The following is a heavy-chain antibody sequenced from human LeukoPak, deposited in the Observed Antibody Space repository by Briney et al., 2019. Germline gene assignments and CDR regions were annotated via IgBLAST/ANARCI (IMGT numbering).Heavy chain of an antibody. D-gene: IGHD6-19*01. CDR2: IYYSGST. V-gene: IGHV4-31*03. CDR3: ARPLSGWYGDAAFDI. CDR1: GGSISSGGYY. Sequence: SQTLSLTCTVSGGSISSGGYYWSWIRQHPGKGLEWIGYIYYSGSTNYNPSLKSRVTISVDTSKNQFSLKLSSVTAADTAVYYCARPLSGWYGDAAFDIWGQGTMVTVSS. J-gene: IGHJ3*02.